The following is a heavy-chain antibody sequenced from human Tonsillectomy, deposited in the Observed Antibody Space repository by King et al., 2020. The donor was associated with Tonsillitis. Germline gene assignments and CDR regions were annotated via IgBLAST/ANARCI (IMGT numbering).Heavy chain of an antibody. CDR1: DDSISRAYY. CDR2: IYHSGDT. CDR3: AQRSNILPVDAFDI. D-gene: IGHD2/OR15-2a*01. V-gene: IGHV4-38-2*01. Sequence: VQLQESGPGLVKPSETLSLTCDISDDSISRAYYWGWIRQSPGKRLEWIGSIYHSGDTYYNPSLQSRVTISVDTSKNRLSLKVTSVTAADTAVYYCAQRSNILPVDAFDIWGQGTMVTVSS. J-gene: IGHJ3*02.